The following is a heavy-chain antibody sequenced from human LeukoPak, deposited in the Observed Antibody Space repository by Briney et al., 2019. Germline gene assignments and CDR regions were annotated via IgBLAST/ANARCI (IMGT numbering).Heavy chain of an antibody. J-gene: IGHJ4*02. Sequence: SETLSLTCTVSGGSISSHYWIWIRQPAGKGLEWIGRIYSSGSTNYNPSLTSRVTMSVDTSKNQFSLKLSSVTAADTAVYYCAKERGIGGTNTFDNWGQGTRVTVSS. CDR1: GGSISSHY. CDR3: AKERGIGGTNTFDN. D-gene: IGHD1-1*01. CDR2: IYSSGST. V-gene: IGHV4-4*07.